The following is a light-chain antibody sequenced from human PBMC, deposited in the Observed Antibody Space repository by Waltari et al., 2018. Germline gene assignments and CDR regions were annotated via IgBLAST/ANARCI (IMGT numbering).Light chain of an antibody. J-gene: IGKJ4*01. V-gene: IGKV1-5*03. Sequence: DIQMTQSPSTLPASVGDRFTITCRASQSISNWLAWSQQKPGKAPTLLIYKASTLESGVPSRFSGSGSGTEFTLTISSLQPDDFATYYCQQYNSYSLLTFGGGTKVEIK. CDR2: KAS. CDR1: QSISNW. CDR3: QQYNSYSLLT.